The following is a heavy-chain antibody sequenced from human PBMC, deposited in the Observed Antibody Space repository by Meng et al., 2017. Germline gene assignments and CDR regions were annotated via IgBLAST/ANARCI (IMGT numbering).Heavy chain of an antibody. V-gene: IGHV3-23*01. CDR1: GFTFSSYA. CDR2: ISGSGGST. Sequence: GESLKISCAASGFTFSSYAMSWVRQAPGKGLEWVSAISGSGGSTYYADAVKGRFTISRDNSKNTLYLQMNSRRAEDTAVYYWAKDQSGSYDPWFDPWGQGTLVTVSS. D-gene: IGHD1-26*01. CDR3: AKDQSGSYDPWFDP. J-gene: IGHJ5*02.